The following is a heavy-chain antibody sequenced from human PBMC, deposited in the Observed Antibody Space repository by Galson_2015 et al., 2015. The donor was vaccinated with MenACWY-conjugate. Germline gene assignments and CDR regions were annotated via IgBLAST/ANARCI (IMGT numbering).Heavy chain of an antibody. CDR3: AREFSY. CDR2: IYDSGTT. CDR1: VGSASSSGYY. V-gene: IGHV4-61*08. J-gene: IGHJ4*02. D-gene: IGHD2/OR15-2a*01. Sequence: TCTVSVGSASSSGYYWTWIRQPPGKGLEWIGLIYDSGTTKYNPSLKGRVTISLDTSKNQVSLKLSSVTAADTAVYYCAREFSYWGQGTLVTVSS.